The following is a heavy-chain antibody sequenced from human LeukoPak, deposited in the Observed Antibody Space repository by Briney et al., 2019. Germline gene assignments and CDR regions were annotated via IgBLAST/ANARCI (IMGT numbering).Heavy chain of an antibody. CDR3: ARIMSVGDYVGY. V-gene: IGHV2-70*16. D-gene: IGHD4-17*01. J-gene: IGHJ4*02. Sequence: VSGPVLVKPTQTLTLTCTFSGFSLSTSGMCVSWIRQPPGKALEWLARIDWDDDKFYSTSLKTRLTISKDTSKNQVVLTMTNMDPVDTATYYCARIMSVGDYVGYWGQGTLVTVSS. CDR2: IDWDDDK. CDR1: GFSLSTSGMC.